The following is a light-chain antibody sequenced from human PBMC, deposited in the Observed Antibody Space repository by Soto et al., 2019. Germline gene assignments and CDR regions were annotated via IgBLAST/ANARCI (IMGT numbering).Light chain of an antibody. Sequence: DIQMTQSPSSLSASVGDRVTITCRASQSIGSYLHWYQQKPGKAPKLLIYAASSLQSGVPSRFSGSGSGTDFTLTISSLQPEDFATYYCQQSYSTLLTFAGGTKVDIK. V-gene: IGKV1-39*01. CDR2: AAS. CDR1: QSIGSY. J-gene: IGKJ4*01. CDR3: QQSYSTLLT.